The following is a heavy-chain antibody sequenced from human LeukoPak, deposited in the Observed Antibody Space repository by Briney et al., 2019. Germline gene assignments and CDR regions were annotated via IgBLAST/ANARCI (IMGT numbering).Heavy chain of an antibody. V-gene: IGHV4-4*08. CDR3: ARRNDFHI. J-gene: IGHJ3*02. CDR1: GGXXKXXH. Sequence: SETLSLTCTVSGGXXKXXHWXWXXXXPGXXXXXIVXXXXXEXTEYKPSLKSRVTISEDPSKNQFSLKLTSVSAAXTAIYYCARRNDFHIWGQGTMVTVSS. CDR2: XXXXEXT.